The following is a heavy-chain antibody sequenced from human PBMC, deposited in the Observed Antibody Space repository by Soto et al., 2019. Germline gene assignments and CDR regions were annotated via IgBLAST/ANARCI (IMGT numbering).Heavy chain of an antibody. V-gene: IGHV1-58*01. J-gene: IGHJ4*02. Sequence: QMQLVQSGPEVKKPGTSVKVSCKASGFTFTSSAVQWVRQARGQRLEWIGWIVVGSGNTNYAQNFQERVTITRDMXKXTXXREQSRLRSEDTAVYYCAARGYYYDSSAYQRGVDYWGQGSLVTVSS. CDR2: IVVGSGNT. CDR1: GFTFTSSA. D-gene: IGHD3-22*01. CDR3: AARGYYYDSSAYQRGVDY.